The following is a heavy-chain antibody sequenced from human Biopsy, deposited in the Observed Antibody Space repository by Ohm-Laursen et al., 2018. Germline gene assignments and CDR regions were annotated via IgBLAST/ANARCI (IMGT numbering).Heavy chain of an antibody. Sequence: VASVTVSCKTFGGTLSKYAMSWVRQAPGQGLEWLGVIIAPSGTTNNAQRFQGRLSITADESATSVYMELSSLTSEDTAVYYCARTGTYYHDSSLYYFYGLDLWGQGSTVTVFS. CDR3: ARTGTYYHDSSLYYFYGLDL. CDR2: IIAPSGTT. D-gene: IGHD3-22*01. V-gene: IGHV1-69*13. CDR1: GGTLSKYA. J-gene: IGHJ6*02.